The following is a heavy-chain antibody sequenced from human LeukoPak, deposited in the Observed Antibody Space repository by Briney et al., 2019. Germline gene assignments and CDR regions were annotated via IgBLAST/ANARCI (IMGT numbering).Heavy chain of an antibody. CDR1: GYTLTELA. Sequence: GASVKVSCKVSGYTLTELAIHWVRQAPGKGLEWMGGFDPEDVETIYAQKFQGRVTMTEDTYTDTAYMELSSLRSEDTAVYYCATLSGFAAYWGQGTLVSVSS. CDR2: FDPEDVET. J-gene: IGHJ4*02. CDR3: ATLSGFAAY. V-gene: IGHV1-24*01. D-gene: IGHD5-12*01.